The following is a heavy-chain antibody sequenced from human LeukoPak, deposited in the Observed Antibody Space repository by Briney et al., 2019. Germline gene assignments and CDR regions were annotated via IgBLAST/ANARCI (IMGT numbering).Heavy chain of an antibody. V-gene: IGHV4-30-4*01. CDR1: GGSISSGDYY. J-gene: IGHJ5*02. CDR2: IYYSGST. Sequence: SETLSLTCTVSGGSISSGDYYWSWIRQPPGKGLEWIGYIYYSGSTYYNPSLKSRVTISVDTSKNQFSLKLSSVTAADTAVYYCARGLQDRSDGYNYLWGQGTLVTVSS. CDR3: ARGLQDRSDGYNYL. D-gene: IGHD5-24*01.